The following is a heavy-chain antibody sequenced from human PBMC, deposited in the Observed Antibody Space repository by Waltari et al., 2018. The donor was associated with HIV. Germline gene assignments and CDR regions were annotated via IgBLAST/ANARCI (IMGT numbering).Heavy chain of an antibody. D-gene: IGHD3-3*01. Sequence: QVQLVQSGAEVKKPGASVKVSCKASGYTFINNDINWVRQATGQGLVWMGWMSPNSGNTGYAPNFQGRVTMTRNTSTTTAYMELTDLRSADTAVYFCARGRGRCDFWSGYSSPGDAFDIWGQGTVVIVSS. CDR1: GYTFINND. CDR3: ARGRGRCDFWSGYSSPGDAFDI. V-gene: IGHV1-8*01. J-gene: IGHJ3*02. CDR2: MSPNSGNT.